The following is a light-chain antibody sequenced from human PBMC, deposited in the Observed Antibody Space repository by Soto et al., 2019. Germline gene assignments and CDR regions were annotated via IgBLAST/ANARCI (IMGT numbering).Light chain of an antibody. CDR2: DVS. CDR3: QQYNNYPYT. Sequence: DIQMTQSPSTLSASVGDRVTITCRASQTIGRWLAWYQQKPGKAPKLLIYDVSSFESGVPSRFSGSGSGAEFTLAVSSLQPDDFATYYCQQYNNYPYTFGQGTKLEI. CDR1: QTIGRW. J-gene: IGKJ2*01. V-gene: IGKV1-5*01.